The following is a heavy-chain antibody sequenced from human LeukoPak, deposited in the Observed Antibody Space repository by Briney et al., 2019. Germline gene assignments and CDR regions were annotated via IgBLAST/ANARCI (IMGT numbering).Heavy chain of an antibody. D-gene: IGHD3-3*01. CDR2: IRSKAYGGTT. CDR1: GFTFGDYA. J-gene: IGHJ4*02. V-gene: IGHV3-49*04. CDR3: TRVDTIFGVVFDY. Sequence: GGSLRLSCTAFGFTFGDYAMSWVRQAPGKGLEWVGFIRSKAYGGTTEYAASVKGRFTISRDDSKSIAYLQMNSLKTEDAAVYYCTRVDTIFGVVFDYWGQGTLVTVSS.